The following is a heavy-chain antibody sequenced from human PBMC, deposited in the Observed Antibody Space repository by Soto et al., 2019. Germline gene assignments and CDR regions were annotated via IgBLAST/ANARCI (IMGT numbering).Heavy chain of an antibody. D-gene: IGHD1-26*01. CDR3: ARERSSGAFDI. J-gene: IGHJ3*02. Sequence: QMQLVQSGAEVKKPEASVKVSCKTSGYTFTSYDINWVRQATGQGHEWMGWMNPNSGNTAYAQKFQGRVTMTRNTSISTAYMELSSLRSDDTAVYYCARERSSGAFDIWGQGTMVTVSS. CDR2: MNPNSGNT. CDR1: GYTFTSYD. V-gene: IGHV1-8*01.